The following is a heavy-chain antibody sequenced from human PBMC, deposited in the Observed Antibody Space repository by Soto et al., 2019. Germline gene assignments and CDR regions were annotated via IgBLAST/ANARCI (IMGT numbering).Heavy chain of an antibody. CDR2: IYYSATT. V-gene: IGHV4-30-4*01. CDR3: ASGFRGVYFAF. D-gene: IGHD3-10*01. J-gene: IGHJ4*02. Sequence: SETLSLTCTVSGGSISSYYWSWIRQPPGKGLEWIGYIYYSATTYYNPSLKSRLTISIDTSKNQFSLKLSSVTAADTAMYFCASGFRGVYFAFWGQGTLVTVSS. CDR1: GGSISSYY.